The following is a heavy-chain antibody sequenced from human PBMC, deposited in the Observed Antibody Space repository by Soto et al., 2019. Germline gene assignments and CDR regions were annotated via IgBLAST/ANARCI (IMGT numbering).Heavy chain of an antibody. Sequence: SETLSLTCAVYGGSFSGYYWSWIRQPPGKGLEWIGEINHSGSTNYNPSLKSRVTISVDTSKNQFSLKLSSVTAAVTAVYYCAIGIAFDYWGQGTLVTVSS. D-gene: IGHD6-13*01. J-gene: IGHJ4*02. CDR2: INHSGST. CDR3: AIGIAFDY. V-gene: IGHV4-34*01. CDR1: GGSFSGYY.